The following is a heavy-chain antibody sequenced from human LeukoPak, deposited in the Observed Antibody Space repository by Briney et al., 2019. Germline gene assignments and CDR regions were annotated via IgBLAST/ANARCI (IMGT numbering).Heavy chain of an antibody. CDR2: IIPILGIA. CDR1: GGTFSSYA. V-gene: IGHV1-69*04. CDR3: ARDRPDTAMVNRGMDV. Sequence: ASVTVSCKASGGTFSSYAISWVRQAPGQGLEWMGRIIPILGIANYAQKFQGRVTITADKSTSTAYMELSSLRSEDTAVYYCARDRPDTAMVNRGMDVWGQGTTVTVSS. D-gene: IGHD5-18*01. J-gene: IGHJ6*02.